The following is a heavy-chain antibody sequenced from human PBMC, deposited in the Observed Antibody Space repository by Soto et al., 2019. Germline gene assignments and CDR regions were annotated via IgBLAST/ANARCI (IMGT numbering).Heavy chain of an antibody. CDR1: GYTFTSYD. D-gene: IGHD7-27*01. V-gene: IGHV1-8*01. CDR2: LNAASGNT. CDR3: ARRRGGTGVHFDY. J-gene: IGHJ4*02. Sequence: QVQLVQSGAEVEKPGASVKVSCKASGYTFTSYDINWVRHATGQRLEWMGWLNAASGNTGNVLMFQGRVNMTRDTSVRTAYMELNGLGSDHTAVYFCARRRGGTGVHFDYWRQGTLVTVSS.